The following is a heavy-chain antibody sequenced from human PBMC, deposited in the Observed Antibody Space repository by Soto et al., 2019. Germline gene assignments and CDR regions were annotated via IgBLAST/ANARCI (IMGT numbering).Heavy chain of an antibody. J-gene: IGHJ1*01. CDR2: VKDGGHT. CDR1: GGSLSGYY. D-gene: IGHD6-25*01. CDR3: ARGQEGVAATH. Sequence: QVQLQQWGAGLLKPSETLSLNCAVTGGSLSGYYWSWIRQPPGKGLEWLGEVKDGGHTNYSPSLSSRVTISTDTANNQCSPRLNSVTAADTGVYYCARGQEGVAATHWDQGSLVTVPS. V-gene: IGHV4-34*01.